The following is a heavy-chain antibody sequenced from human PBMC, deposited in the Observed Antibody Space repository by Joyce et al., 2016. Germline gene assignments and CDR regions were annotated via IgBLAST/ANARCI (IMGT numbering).Heavy chain of an antibody. CDR1: GYTFTDYY. CDR3: AREITYDLAYAGWFDP. J-gene: IGHJ5*02. Sequence: QVHLVQSGAEVKKPGASVRVSCKASGYTFTDYYFHWVRQAPGQGLEWLGWINPSTGVTNYAQEFQGRGTMTRDTSISTAYMELSGLTSNDTAVYYCAREITYDLAYAGWFDPWGQGTLVTVSS. V-gene: IGHV1-2*02. CDR2: INPSTGVT. D-gene: IGHD2-2*01.